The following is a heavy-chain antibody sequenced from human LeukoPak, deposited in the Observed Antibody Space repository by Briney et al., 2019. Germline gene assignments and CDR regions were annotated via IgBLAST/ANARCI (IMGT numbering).Heavy chain of an antibody. CDR3: ARDGGSSWLDAFDI. V-gene: IGHV4-4*07. D-gene: IGHD6-13*01. Sequence: SETLSLTCTVSGGSVNSYYWSWIRQPAGKGLEWIGDIYASGSNDYNPSLESRVTMSLDMAKNQFSLRLTSVTAADTAVYYCARDGGSSWLDAFDIWGQGTMVTVSS. CDR2: IYASGSN. J-gene: IGHJ3*02. CDR1: GGSVNSYY.